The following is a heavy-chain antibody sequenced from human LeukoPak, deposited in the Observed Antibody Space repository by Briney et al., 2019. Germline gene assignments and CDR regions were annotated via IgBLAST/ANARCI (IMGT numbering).Heavy chain of an antibody. Sequence: GGSLRLSCAASGFTFSAYWMHWVRQPPGKGLVWVSRMNTDGSSTSYADSVKGRFTISRDNAKNTLYLQMNSLRADDTVVYYCAQSRYSSSWDFDSWGQGTLVTVSS. CDR1: GFTFSAYW. CDR3: AQSRYSSSWDFDS. CDR2: MNTDGSST. V-gene: IGHV3-74*01. D-gene: IGHD6-13*01. J-gene: IGHJ4*02.